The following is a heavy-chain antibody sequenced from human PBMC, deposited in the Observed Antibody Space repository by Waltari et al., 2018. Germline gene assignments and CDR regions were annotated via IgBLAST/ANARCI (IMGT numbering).Heavy chain of an antibody. D-gene: IGHD1-1*01. CDR3: ASGLGYMDY. J-gene: IGHJ4*02. Sequence: EVQLVESGGGLVHPGGSLRLSCEASGFTFSTFWVHWVRQVPGKGLVWVSRIKSDGSATSYADSVKGRFTISRDNAKNTVYLQMNSLRAEDTAVYYCASGLGYMDYWGQGTLVTVSS. V-gene: IGHV3-74*01. CDR2: IKSDGSAT. CDR1: GFTFSTFW.